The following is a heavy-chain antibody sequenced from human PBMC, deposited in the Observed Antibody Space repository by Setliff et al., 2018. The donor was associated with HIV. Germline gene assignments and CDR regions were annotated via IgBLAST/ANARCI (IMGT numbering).Heavy chain of an antibody. Sequence: PSETLSLTCAVYGGSFNNYYWRWIRQPPGKGLEWIGEIKHSGSTSYNPSLKSRVTISVDTSKNQFSLKLSSVTAADTAVYYCARVRRRDGYNFDYWGQGTLVTVSS. CDR2: IKHSGST. CDR3: ARVRRRDGYNFDY. J-gene: IGHJ4*02. CDR1: GGSFNNYY. D-gene: IGHD5-12*01. V-gene: IGHV4-34*01.